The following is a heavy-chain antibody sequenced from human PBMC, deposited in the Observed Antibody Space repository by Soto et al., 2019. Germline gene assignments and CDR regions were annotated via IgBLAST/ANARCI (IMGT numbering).Heavy chain of an antibody. J-gene: IGHJ6*02. CDR3: ARDRSGGEAYGGLAYYYGMDV. CDR1: GFTFSSYS. D-gene: IGHD4-17*01. CDR2: ISSSSSYI. V-gene: IGHV3-21*01. Sequence: GGSLRLSCAASGFTFSSYSMNWVRQAPGKGLEWVSSISSSSSYIYYADSVKGRFTISRDNAKNSLYLQMNSLRAEDTAVYYCARDRSGGEAYGGLAYYYGMDVWGQGTTVTVSS.